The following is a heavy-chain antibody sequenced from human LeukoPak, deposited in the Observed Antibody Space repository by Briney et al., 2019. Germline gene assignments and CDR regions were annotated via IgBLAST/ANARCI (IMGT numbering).Heavy chain of an antibody. CDR2: MNPNSGNT. D-gene: IGHD3-9*01. J-gene: IGHJ6*03. Sequence: GASVKVSCKASGYTFTSYYMHWVRQATGQGLEWMGWMNPNSGNTVYAQKFQGRVTMTRNTSISTAYMELSSLRSEDTAVYYCARGRRLRYFDWLDYYYYMDVWGKGTTVTISS. V-gene: IGHV1-8*02. CDR1: GYTFTSYY. CDR3: ARGRRLRYFDWLDYYYYMDV.